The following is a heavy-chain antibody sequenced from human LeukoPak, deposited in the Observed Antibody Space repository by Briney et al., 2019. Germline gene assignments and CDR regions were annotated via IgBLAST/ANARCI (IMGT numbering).Heavy chain of an antibody. CDR3: AKKDNSPHAYGDPDY. J-gene: IGHJ4*02. D-gene: IGHD4-17*01. Sequence: GGSLRLSCAASGFTFSSYAMSWVRQAPGKGLEWVSAISGSGGSTYYADSVKGWFTISRDNSKNTLYLQMNSLRAEDTAVYYCAKKDNSPHAYGDPDYWGQGTLVTVSS. CDR2: ISGSGGST. V-gene: IGHV3-23*01. CDR1: GFTFSSYA.